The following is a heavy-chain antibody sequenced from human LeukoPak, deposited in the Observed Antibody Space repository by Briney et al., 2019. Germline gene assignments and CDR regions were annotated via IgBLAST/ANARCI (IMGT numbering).Heavy chain of an antibody. V-gene: IGHV1-46*01. CDR1: GYTFTSYY. D-gene: IGHD1-7*01. Sequence: GASVKVSCKASGYTFTSYYMHWVRQAPGQGLEWMGIINPSGGSTSYAQKFQGRVTMTRDMSTSTVYMELSSLRSEDTAVYYCARDITRYNWNYGGSDYWGQGTLVTVSS. J-gene: IGHJ4*02. CDR3: ARDITRYNWNYGGSDY. CDR2: INPSGGST.